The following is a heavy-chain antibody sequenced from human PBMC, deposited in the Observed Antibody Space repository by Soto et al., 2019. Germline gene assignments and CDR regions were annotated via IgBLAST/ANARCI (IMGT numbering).Heavy chain of an antibody. CDR3: ARSIVVVTALDY. CDR2: IIPVLGLA. V-gene: IGHV1-69*02. D-gene: IGHD2-21*02. J-gene: IGHJ4*02. CDR1: GGTFSTYS. Sequence: SVKVSCKASGGTFSTYSITWVRQAPGQGPEWMGRIIPVLGLANYAQKFHGRVTITADKSTSTAYMELSSLRSEDTAVYYCARSIVVVTALDYWGQGTLVTVSS.